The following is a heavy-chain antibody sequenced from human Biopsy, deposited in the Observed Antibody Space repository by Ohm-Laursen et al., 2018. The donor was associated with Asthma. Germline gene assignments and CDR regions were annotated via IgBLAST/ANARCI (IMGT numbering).Heavy chain of an antibody. CDR1: GYTFNSAG. V-gene: IGHV1-18*01. Sequence: GASVTVSCKTFGYTFNSAGITWVRQAPGQGLEWMGWISVYNGNTKVAQKLQDRVTMITDTSTSTAYMELRSLRSDDTAVYFCARAVDYSHYYGIDVWGQGTTVTVS. D-gene: IGHD3-10*01. CDR3: ARAVDYSHYYGIDV. J-gene: IGHJ6*02. CDR2: ISVYNGNT.